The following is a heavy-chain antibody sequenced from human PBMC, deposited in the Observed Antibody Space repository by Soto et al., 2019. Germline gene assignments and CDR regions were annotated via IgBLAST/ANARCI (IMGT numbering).Heavy chain of an antibody. V-gene: IGHV3-30*18. CDR3: AKDRRKVVVAAPFDY. Sequence: QVQLVESGGGVVQPGRSLRFSCAASGVTFISYGMHWVRQAPGKGLEWVAVISYDGSNKYYADSVKGRFTISRDNSKNTLYLQMNSLRAEDTAVYYCAKDRRKVVVAAPFDYWGQGTLVTVSS. CDR1: GVTFISYG. D-gene: IGHD2-15*01. J-gene: IGHJ4*02. CDR2: ISYDGSNK.